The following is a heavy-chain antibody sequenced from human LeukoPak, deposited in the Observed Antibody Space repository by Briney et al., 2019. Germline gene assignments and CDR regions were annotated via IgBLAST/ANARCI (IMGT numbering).Heavy chain of an antibody. V-gene: IGHV1-3*01. J-gene: IGHJ4*02. CDR3: ARSPYSSSEFDY. Sequence: GASVKVSCKASEYTFTSYAMHWVRQAPGQRLEWMGWINAGNGDTKYSQKFQGRVTMTRNTSISTAYMELSSLRSEDTAVYYCARSPYSSSEFDYWGQGTLVTVSS. CDR2: INAGNGDT. CDR1: EYTFTSYA. D-gene: IGHD6-6*01.